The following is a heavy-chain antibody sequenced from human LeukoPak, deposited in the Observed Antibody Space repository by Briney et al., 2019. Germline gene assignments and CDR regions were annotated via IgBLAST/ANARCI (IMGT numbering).Heavy chain of an antibody. D-gene: IGHD3-9*01. Sequence: ASVKVSCKASGYTFTSYGISWVRQAPGQGLEWMGWISAYNSNTNYAQKLQGRVTMTTDTSTSTAYMELRSLRSDDTAVYYCARDQGPYYDILTGYGIGFDPWGQGTLVTVSS. CDR3: ARDQGPYYDILTGYGIGFDP. CDR1: GYTFTSYG. V-gene: IGHV1-18*04. J-gene: IGHJ5*02. CDR2: ISAYNSNT.